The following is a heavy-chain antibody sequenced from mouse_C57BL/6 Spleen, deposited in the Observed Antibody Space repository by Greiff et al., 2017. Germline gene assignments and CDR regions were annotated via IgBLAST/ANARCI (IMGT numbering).Heavy chain of an antibody. J-gene: IGHJ3*01. D-gene: IGHD1-1*01. CDR1: GYAFTNYL. CDR3: ARGGYGSSDAWFAY. Sequence: VKLQESGAELVRPGTSVKVSCKASGYAFTNYLIEWVKQRPGQGLEWIGVINPGSGGTNYNEKFKGKATLTADKSSSTAYMQLSSLTSEDSAVYFCARGGYGSSDAWFAYGGQGTLVTVSA. CDR2: INPGSGGT. V-gene: IGHV1-54*01.